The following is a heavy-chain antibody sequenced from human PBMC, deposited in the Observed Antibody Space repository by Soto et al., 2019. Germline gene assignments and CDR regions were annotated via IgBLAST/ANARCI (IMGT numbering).Heavy chain of an antibody. V-gene: IGHV1-8*01. CDR3: ASSRYYGSGSYYALDY. CDR2: MNPNSGNT. Sequence: ASVKVSCKASGYTFTSFDINWVRQATGQGLEWMGWMNPNSGNTDYAQKFQGRVTMTRNTSISTAYVELSSLRSEDTAVYYCASSRYYGSGSYYALDYWGQGTLVTVSS. J-gene: IGHJ4*02. CDR1: GYTFTSFD. D-gene: IGHD3-10*01.